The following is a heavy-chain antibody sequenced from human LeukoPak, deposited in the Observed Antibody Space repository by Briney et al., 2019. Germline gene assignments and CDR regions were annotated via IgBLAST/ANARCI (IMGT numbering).Heavy chain of an antibody. CDR1: GGSISSDGYS. CDR3: ARVGSYSSGWGYYFDY. J-gene: IGHJ4*02. D-gene: IGHD6-19*01. Sequence: SQTLSLTCAVSGGSISSDGYSWSWIRQPPGKGLEWIGYIYHSGSTYYNPSLKSRVTISVDRSKNQFSLKLSSVTAADTAVYYCARVGSYSSGWGYYFDYWGQGTLVTVSS. V-gene: IGHV4-30-2*01. CDR2: IYHSGST.